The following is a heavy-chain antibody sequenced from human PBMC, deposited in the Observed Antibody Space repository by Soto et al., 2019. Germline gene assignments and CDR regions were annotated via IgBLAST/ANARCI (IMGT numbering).Heavy chain of an antibody. CDR2: ISGSGGST. V-gene: IGHV3-23*01. Sequence: EVQLLESGGGLVQPGGSLRLSCAASGFTFSSYAMSWVRQAPGKGLEWVSAISGSGGSTYYADSVKGRFTISRDNAKNSLYLHMNSLRAEDTAVYYCAREPYYYDSQGSSGWFDYWGQGTLVTVSS. D-gene: IGHD3-22*01. CDR3: AREPYYYDSQGSSGWFDY. J-gene: IGHJ4*02. CDR1: GFTFSSYA.